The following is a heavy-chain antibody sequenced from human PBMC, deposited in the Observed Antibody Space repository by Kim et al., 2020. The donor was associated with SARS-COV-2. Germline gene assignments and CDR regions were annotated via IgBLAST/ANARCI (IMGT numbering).Heavy chain of an antibody. CDR1: GGSISSYY. CDR2: IYYSGST. D-gene: IGHD3-10*01. CDR3: ARVKVREANFAVIAEYCFDY. V-gene: IGHV4-59*01. Sequence: SETLSLTCTVSGGSISSYYWSWIRQPPGKGLEWIGYIYYSGSTNYNPSLKSRVTISVDTSKNQFSLKLSSVTAADTAVYYCARVKVREANFAVIAEYCFDYWGQGTLVTVSS. J-gene: IGHJ4*02.